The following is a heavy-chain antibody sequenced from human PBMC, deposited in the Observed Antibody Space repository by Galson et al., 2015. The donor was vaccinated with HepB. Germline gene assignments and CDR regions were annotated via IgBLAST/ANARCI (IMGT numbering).Heavy chain of an antibody. V-gene: IGHV3-30*18. CDR2: ISYDGSNK. J-gene: IGHJ4*02. CDR3: AKDNEGYSYGSYFDY. CDR1: GFTFSSYG. D-gene: IGHD5-18*01. Sequence: SLRLSCAASGFTFSSYGMHWVRQAPGKGLEWVAVISYDGSNKYYADSVKGRFTISRDNSKNTLYLQMNSLRAEDTAVYYCAKDNEGYSYGSYFDYWGQGTLVTVSS.